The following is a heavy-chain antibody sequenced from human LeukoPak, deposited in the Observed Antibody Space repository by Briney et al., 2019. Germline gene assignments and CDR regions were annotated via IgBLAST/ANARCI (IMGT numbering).Heavy chain of an antibody. V-gene: IGHV3-23*01. CDR2: ISGSGGST. D-gene: IGHD3-3*01. J-gene: IGHJ4*02. CDR1: GFIFSSYA. Sequence: GGSLRLSCAASGFIFSSYAMSWVRQAPGKGLEWVSAISGSGGSTYYADSVKGRFTISRDNSKNTLYLQMNSLRAEDTAVYYCAKCGTIFGVVIYLDYWGQGTLVTVSS. CDR3: AKCGTIFGVVIYLDY.